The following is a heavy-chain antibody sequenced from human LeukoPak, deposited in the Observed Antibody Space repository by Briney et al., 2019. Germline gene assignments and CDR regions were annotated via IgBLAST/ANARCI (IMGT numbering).Heavy chain of an antibody. D-gene: IGHD2-2*01. CDR1: GFTFSSYG. J-gene: IGHJ4*02. V-gene: IGHV3-33*01. CDR2: IWYDGSNK. Sequence: QSGGSLRLSCAASGFTFSSYGMHWVRQAPGKGLEWVAVIWYDGSNKYYADSVKGRFTISRDNSKNTLYLQMNSLRAEDTAVYYCARERVVPAAPWDYWGQGTLVTVSS. CDR3: ARERVVPAAPWDY.